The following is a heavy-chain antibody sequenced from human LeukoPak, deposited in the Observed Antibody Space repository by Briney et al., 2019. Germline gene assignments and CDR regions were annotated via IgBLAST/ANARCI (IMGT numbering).Heavy chain of an antibody. CDR2: ISWNSGSI. CDR1: GFTFDDYA. D-gene: IGHD3-16*02. Sequence: GGSLRLSCAASGFTFDDYAMHWVRQAPGKGLEWVSGISWNSGSIGYADSVKGRFTISRDNAKNSLSLQMNSLRAEDTAVYYCARDRGYTTFDYWGQGTLVTVSS. V-gene: IGHV3-9*01. J-gene: IGHJ4*02. CDR3: ARDRGYTTFDY.